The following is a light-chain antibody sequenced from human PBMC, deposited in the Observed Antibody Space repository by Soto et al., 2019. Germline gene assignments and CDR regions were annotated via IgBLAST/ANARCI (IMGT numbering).Light chain of an antibody. Sequence: ITISCSGTSGDIGSYNRVSWYQQHPGKAPKLIIYEVTDRPSGVSNRFSGSKSGNTASLTISGLQAEDEAEYYCSSYTNINTRACVFGTGTKVTVL. CDR3: SSYTNINTRACV. CDR2: EVT. V-gene: IGLV2-14*01. CDR1: SGDIGSYNR. J-gene: IGLJ1*01.